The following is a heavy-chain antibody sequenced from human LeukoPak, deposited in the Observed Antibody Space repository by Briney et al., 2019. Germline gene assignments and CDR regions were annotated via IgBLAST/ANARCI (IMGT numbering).Heavy chain of an antibody. CDR2: MSSSGGTI. CDR1: GFTFSAYY. CDR3: ARVGRRDIVVVPAAIDNWFDP. V-gene: IGHV3-11*04. Sequence: GGSLRLSCAASGFTFSAYYMSWIRQAPGKGLEWVSYMSSSGGTIYYADSVKGRFTISRDNAKNSLYLQMNSLRAEDTAVYYCARVGRRDIVVVPAAIDNWFDPWGQGTLVTVSS. J-gene: IGHJ5*02. D-gene: IGHD2-2*01.